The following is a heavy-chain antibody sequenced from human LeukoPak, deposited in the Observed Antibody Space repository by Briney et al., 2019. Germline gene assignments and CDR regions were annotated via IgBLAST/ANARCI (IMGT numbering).Heavy chain of an antibody. V-gene: IGHV4-39*01. CDR2: IYYSGST. D-gene: IGHD2-2*01. J-gene: IGHJ4*02. CDR1: GGSISSSSYY. CDR3: ARHIVVVPAAIDYFDY. Sequence: PSETLSLTCTVSGGSISSSSYYWGWIRQPPGKGLEWIGSIYYSGSTYYNPSLKSRVTISVDASKNQFSLKPSSVTAADTAVYYCARHIVVVPAAIDYFDYWGQGTLVTVSS.